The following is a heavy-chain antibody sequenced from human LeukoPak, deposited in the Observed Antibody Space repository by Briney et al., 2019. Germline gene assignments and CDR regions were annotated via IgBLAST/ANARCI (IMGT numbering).Heavy chain of an antibody. J-gene: IGHJ4*02. CDR2: ISSSGSTI. D-gene: IGHD1-26*01. CDR3: ASSNSGSYSFDY. Sequence: GGSLRLSCAASGFTVSSNYMSWVRQAPGKGLEWVSYISSSGSTIYYADSVKGRFTISRDNAKNSLYLQMNSLRAEDTAVYYCASSNSGSYSFDYWGQGTLVTVSS. CDR1: GFTVSSNY. V-gene: IGHV3-11*04.